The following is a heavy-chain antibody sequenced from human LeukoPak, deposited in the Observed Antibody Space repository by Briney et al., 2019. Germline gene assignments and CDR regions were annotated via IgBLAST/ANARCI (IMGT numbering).Heavy chain of an antibody. CDR2: IYYGGST. J-gene: IGHJ4*02. CDR1: GGSISSGGYY. Sequence: SETLSLTCTVSGGSISSGGYYWSWIRQHPGKGLEWIGYIYYGGSTYYNPSLKSRVTISVDTSKNQFSLKLSSVTAADTAVYYCARSRGKYYFDYWGQGTLVTVSS. V-gene: IGHV4-31*03. CDR3: ARSRGKYYFDY. D-gene: IGHD3-16*01.